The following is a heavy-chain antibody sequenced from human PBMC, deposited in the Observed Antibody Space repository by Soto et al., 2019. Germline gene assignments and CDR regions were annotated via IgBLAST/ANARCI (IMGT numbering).Heavy chain of an antibody. CDR2: IIPIFGTA. V-gene: IGHV1-69*01. J-gene: IGHJ5*02. CDR3: ARDPSRVGVLGGGWFDP. D-gene: IGHD3-16*01. CDR1: GGTFSSYA. Sequence: QVQLVQSGAEVKKPGSSVKVSCKASGGTFSSYAISWVRQAPGQGLEWMGGIIPIFGTANYAQKFQGRVTITADESTSTAYMELSSLRSEDTAVYYCARDPSRVGVLGGGWFDPWGQGTLVTVSS.